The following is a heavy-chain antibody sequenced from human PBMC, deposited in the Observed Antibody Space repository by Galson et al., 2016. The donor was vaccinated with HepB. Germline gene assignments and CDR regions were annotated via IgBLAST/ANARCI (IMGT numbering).Heavy chain of an antibody. Sequence: SLRLSCAASGFTFSSYAMHWVRQAPGKGLEWVAVISYDGSNKYYADAVKGRFTISRDNSKNTLYLQMHSLRAADTAVYYCARDLRGQMNYDFWSVCFDYWGQGTLVTVSS. V-gene: IGHV3-30-3*01. D-gene: IGHD3-3*01. CDR2: ISYDGSNK. J-gene: IGHJ4*02. CDR1: GFTFSSYA. CDR3: ARDLRGQMNYDFWSVCFDY.